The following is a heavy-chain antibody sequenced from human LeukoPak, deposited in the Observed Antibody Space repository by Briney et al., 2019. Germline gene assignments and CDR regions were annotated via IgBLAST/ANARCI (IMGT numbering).Heavy chain of an antibody. CDR1: GGSISSSSYY. J-gene: IGHJ5*02. V-gene: IGHV4-39*01. CDR3: ARRLGIAAAGTNWFDP. D-gene: IGHD6-13*01. CDR2: IYYSGST. Sequence: PSETLSLTCTVSGGSISSSSYYWDWIRQPPGKGLEWIGSIYYSGSTYYNPSLKSRVTISVDTSKNQFSLKLSSVTAADTAVYYCARRLGIAAAGTNWFDPWGQGTLVTVSS.